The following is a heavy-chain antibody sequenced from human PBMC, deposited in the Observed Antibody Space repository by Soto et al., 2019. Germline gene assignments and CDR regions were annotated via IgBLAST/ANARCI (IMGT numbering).Heavy chain of an antibody. D-gene: IGHD2-2*02. J-gene: IGHJ4*02. Sequence: GGSLRLSCAASGFTFSSYGMHWVRQAPGKGLEWVAVIWYDGSNKYYADSVKGRFTISRDNSKNTLYLQMNSLRAEDTAVYYCAIETMEYCSSTSCYRRGGFDYWGQGTLVTVSS. CDR2: IWYDGSNK. V-gene: IGHV3-33*01. CDR3: AIETMEYCSSTSCYRRGGFDY. CDR1: GFTFSSYG.